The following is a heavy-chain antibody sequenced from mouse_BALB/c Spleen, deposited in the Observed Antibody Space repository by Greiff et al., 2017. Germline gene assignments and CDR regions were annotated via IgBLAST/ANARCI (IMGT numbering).Heavy chain of an antibody. J-gene: IGHJ4*01. V-gene: IGHV5-6*01. D-gene: IGHD2-1*01. CDR1: GFTFSSYG. CDR2: ISSGGSYT. Sequence: EVQVVESGGDLVKPGGSLKLSCAASGFTFSSYGMSWVRQTPDKRLEWVATISSGGSYTYYPDSVKGRFTISRDNAKNTLYLLMSSLKSEDTAMYYCARQGNHYYAMDYWGQGTSVTVSS. CDR3: ARQGNHYYAMDY.